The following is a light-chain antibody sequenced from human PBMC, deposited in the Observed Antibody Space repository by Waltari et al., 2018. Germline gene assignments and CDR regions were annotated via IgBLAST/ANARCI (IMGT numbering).Light chain of an antibody. CDR1: QSLLYSSSGKNY. J-gene: IGKJ1*01. Sequence: DVVLTQSPDSLAVSLGERATIKCKSSQSLLYSSSGKNYLAWYQQKPGQPPKLLIYWASTRDSWVPDRFTGGGSGTDFTLTISSLQAEDVAIYYCQQYYTSPAFGQGTKVEVK. CDR3: QQYYTSPA. V-gene: IGKV4-1*01. CDR2: WAS.